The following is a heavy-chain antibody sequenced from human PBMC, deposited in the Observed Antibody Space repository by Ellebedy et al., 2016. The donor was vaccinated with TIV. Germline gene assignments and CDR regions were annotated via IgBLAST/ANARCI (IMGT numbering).Heavy chain of an antibody. CDR1: GGSINSRVYY. J-gene: IGHJ6*02. D-gene: IGHD2-21*02. CDR2: IYTSGST. V-gene: IGHV4-61*02. CDR3: ARDRIVVVTAGDFYGMDV. Sequence: SETLSLTCTVSGGSINSRVYYWSWIRQPAGKGLEWIGRIYTSGSTNYNPSLKSRVTMSVDTSKNQFSLKLSSVTAADTAVYYCARDRIVVVTAGDFYGMDVWGQGTTVTVSS.